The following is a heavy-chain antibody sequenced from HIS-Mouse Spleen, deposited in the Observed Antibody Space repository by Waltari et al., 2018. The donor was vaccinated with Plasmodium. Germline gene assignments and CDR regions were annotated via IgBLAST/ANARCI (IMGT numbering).Heavy chain of an antibody. Sequence: EVQLVETGGGLIQPGGSLRRSCAASGFTVSRNYMSWVRQAPGKGLEWVSVIYSGGSTYYADSVKGRFTISRDNSKNTLYLQMNSLRAEDTAVYYCARAAIAWGSPYYFDYWGQGTLVTVSS. V-gene: IGHV3-53*02. CDR2: IYSGGST. J-gene: IGHJ4*02. CDR1: GFTVSRNY. CDR3: ARAAIAWGSPYYFDY. D-gene: IGHD7-27*01.